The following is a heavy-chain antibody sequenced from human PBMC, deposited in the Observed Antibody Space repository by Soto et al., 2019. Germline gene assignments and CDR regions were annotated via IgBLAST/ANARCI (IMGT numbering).Heavy chain of an antibody. CDR3: ARDVNYGDYFSYAFDM. V-gene: IGHV3-30-3*01. D-gene: IGHD4-17*01. Sequence: QVQLVESGGGVVQPGRSPRLSCAASGFTFSNYAMHWVRQAPGKGLEWVAVISYDGSSKYYADSVKGRFTISRDNSKNTLYLQMNSLGAEDTAVYYCARDVNYGDYFSYAFDMWGQGTMVTVSS. CDR2: ISYDGSSK. CDR1: GFTFSNYA. J-gene: IGHJ3*02.